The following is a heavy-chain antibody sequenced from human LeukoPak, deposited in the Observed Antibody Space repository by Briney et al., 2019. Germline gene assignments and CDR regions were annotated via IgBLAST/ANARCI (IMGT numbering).Heavy chain of an antibody. D-gene: IGHD1/OR15-1a*01. V-gene: IGHV3-23*01. CDR1: GFSFSTYG. Sequence: GGTLRLSCAASGFSFSTYGMSWVRQAPGKGLEWVSAISGSGGSTNYADSVKSRFTISRDNAKNSLSLQMNSLRAEDTAVYYCARGDVVGTLNFFDFWGQGTRVTVSS. CDR3: ARGDVVGTLNFFDF. CDR2: ISGSGGST. J-gene: IGHJ4*02.